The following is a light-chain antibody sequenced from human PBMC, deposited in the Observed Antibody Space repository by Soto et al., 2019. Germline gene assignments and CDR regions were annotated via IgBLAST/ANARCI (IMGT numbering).Light chain of an antibody. J-gene: IGKJ4*01. CDR1: HSLLHSTGYNF. Sequence: DIVMTQAPLSLAVTPGESASISCRSSHSLLHSTGYNFLDWYLQKQGQSPQLLXYLGYNRASGVPDRFSGSVSGTDCTITISGLEKEDGSVYDCHQHAASTLTFGGGTKVDIK. CDR2: LGY. CDR3: HQHAASTLT. V-gene: IGKV2-28*01.